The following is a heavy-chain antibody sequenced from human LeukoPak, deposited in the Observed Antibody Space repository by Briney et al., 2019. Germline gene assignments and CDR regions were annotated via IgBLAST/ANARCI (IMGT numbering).Heavy chain of an antibody. CDR3: AKDLLPVAATTIGDY. Sequence: PGGSLRLSCTASGFTFSSYSMNWVRQAPGKGLEWVSSISNGSGYIFYADSVKGRFTISRDNAENSLYLQMNSLRAEDTAVYYCAKDLLPVAATTIGDYWGQGTLVTVSS. V-gene: IGHV3-21*01. J-gene: IGHJ4*02. CDR2: ISNGSGYI. CDR1: GFTFSSYS. D-gene: IGHD1-26*01.